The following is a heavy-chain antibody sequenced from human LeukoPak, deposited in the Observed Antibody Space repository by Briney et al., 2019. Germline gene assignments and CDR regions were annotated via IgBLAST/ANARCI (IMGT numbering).Heavy chain of an antibody. Sequence: PGGSLRLSCAASGFTFSSYGMHWVRQAPDKGLEWVAFIRYDGSNKYYADSVKGRFTISRDNSKNTLYLQMNSLRAEDTAVYYCAKDRRIVPDAFDIWGQGTMVTVSS. D-gene: IGHD2-21*01. CDR2: IRYDGSNK. CDR1: GFTFSSYG. V-gene: IGHV3-30*02. J-gene: IGHJ3*02. CDR3: AKDRRIVPDAFDI.